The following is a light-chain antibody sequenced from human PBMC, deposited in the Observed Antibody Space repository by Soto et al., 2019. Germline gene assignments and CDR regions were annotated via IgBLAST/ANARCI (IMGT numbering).Light chain of an antibody. Sequence: QSVLTQPASVSGSPGQSITISCTGTSSDVGAYNYVSWYQHLPGKAPRLIIYDVSTRPSGISNRFSGSKSGNTASLTISGLQAEDEADYHCSSYTDSTVVFGGGTKLTVL. CDR2: DVS. CDR1: SSDVGAYNY. J-gene: IGLJ2*01. V-gene: IGLV2-14*03. CDR3: SSYTDSTVV.